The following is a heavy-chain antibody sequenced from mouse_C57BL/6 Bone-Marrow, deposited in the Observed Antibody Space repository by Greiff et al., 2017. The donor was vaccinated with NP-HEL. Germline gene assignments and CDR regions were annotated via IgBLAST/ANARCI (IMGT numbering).Heavy chain of an antibody. CDR3: ARRGYYGSSYSFDY. V-gene: IGHV5-17*01. J-gene: IGHJ2*01. D-gene: IGHD1-1*01. CDR2: ISSGSSTI. Sequence: EVQLVESGGGLVKPGGSLKLSCAASGFTFSDYGMHWVRQAPEKGLEWVAYISSGSSTIYYADTVKGRFTFSRDNAKNTLFLQMTSLRSEDTAMYYCARRGYYGSSYSFDYWGQGTTLTVSS. CDR1: GFTFSDYG.